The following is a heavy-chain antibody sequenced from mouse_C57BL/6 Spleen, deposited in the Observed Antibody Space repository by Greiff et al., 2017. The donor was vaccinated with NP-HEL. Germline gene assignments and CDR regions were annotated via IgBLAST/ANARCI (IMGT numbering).Heavy chain of an antibody. J-gene: IGHJ1*03. CDR1: GYSITSGYD. Sequence: EVQGVESGPGMVKPSQSLSLTCTVTGYSITSGYDWHWIRHFPGNKLEWMGYISYSGSTNYNPSLKSRISITHDTSKNHFFLKLNSVTTEDTATYYCAREDYYGSRWYFDVWGTGTTVTVSS. D-gene: IGHD1-1*01. CDR3: AREDYYGSRWYFDV. CDR2: ISYSGST. V-gene: IGHV3-1*01.